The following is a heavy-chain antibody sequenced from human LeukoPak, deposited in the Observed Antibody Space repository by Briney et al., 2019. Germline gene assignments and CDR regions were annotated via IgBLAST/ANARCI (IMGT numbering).Heavy chain of an antibody. CDR3: ASPNSSGYYPPLDY. J-gene: IGHJ4*02. CDR2: IYHSGST. CDR1: GYSISSGYY. D-gene: IGHD3-22*01. V-gene: IGHV4-38-2*02. Sequence: SETLSLTCTVSGYSISSGYYWGWIRQPPGKGLEWIGSIYHSGSTYYNPSLKSRVTISVDTSKNQFSLKLSSVTAADTAVYYCASPNSSGYYPPLDYWGQGTLVTVSS.